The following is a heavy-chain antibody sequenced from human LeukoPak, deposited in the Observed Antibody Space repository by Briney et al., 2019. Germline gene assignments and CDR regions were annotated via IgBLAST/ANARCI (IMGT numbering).Heavy chain of an antibody. J-gene: IGHJ4*02. CDR3: ATEKGDSPDY. Sequence: GGPLRLSCAASGFTFSSYAMSWVRQAPGKGLEWVSGISGSGGNTYYADSVKGRFTISRDNSKNTLYLQMNSLRVEDTAVYYCATEKGDSPDYWGQGTLVTVSS. V-gene: IGHV3-23*01. CDR2: ISGSGGNT. CDR1: GFTFSSYA. D-gene: IGHD2-21*01.